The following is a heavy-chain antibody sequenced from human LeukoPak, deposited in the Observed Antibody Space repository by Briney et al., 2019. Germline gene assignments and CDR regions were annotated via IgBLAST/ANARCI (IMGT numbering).Heavy chain of an antibody. V-gene: IGHV3-30*18. CDR3: AKDGRLPGPSQLY. CDR1: GFTFSSYG. J-gene: IGHJ4*02. CDR2: ISYDGSNK. D-gene: IGHD1-1*01. Sequence: PGGSLRLSCAASGFTFSSYGMHWVRQAPGKGLEWVAVISYDGSNKYYADSVKGRFTISRDNSKNTLYLQMNSLRAEDTAVYYCAKDGRLPGPSQLYWGQGTLVTVSS.